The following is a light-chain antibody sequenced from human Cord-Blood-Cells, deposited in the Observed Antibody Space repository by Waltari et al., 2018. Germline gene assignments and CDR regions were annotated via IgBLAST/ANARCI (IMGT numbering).Light chain of an antibody. J-gene: IGLJ2*01. CDR1: ALPKKY. CDR2: KDS. CDR3: LSADSSGTYRV. Sequence: SYELTQPPSVSVSLGQMARITCSGEALPKKYAYWYQQKPGQFPVLVIYKDSERPSGITERFSSSSSGTIVTLTISGVQAEDEADYYCLSADSSGTYRVFGGGTKLTVL. V-gene: IGLV3-16*01.